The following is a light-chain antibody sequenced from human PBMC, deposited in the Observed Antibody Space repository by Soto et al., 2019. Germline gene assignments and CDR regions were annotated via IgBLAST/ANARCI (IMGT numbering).Light chain of an antibody. V-gene: IGLV3-1*01. CDR1: KLGDKY. J-gene: IGLJ2*01. CDR3: QAWDNSPHVV. CDR2: QDT. Sequence: SYELTQPPSVSVSPGQTASITCSGDKLGDKYACWYQQKPGQSPVLVIYQDTKRPSGIPERFSGSNSGNTATLTISGTQAMDEADYYCQAWDNSPHVVFGGGTQRPS.